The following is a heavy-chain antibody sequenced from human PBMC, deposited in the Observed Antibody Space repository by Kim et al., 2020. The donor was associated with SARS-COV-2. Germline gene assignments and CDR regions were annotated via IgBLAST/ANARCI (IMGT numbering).Heavy chain of an antibody. V-gene: IGHV5-10-1*01. Sequence: GESLKISCKGSGYSFTSYWISWVRQMPGKGLEWMGRIDPSDSYTNYSPSFQGHVTISADKSISTAYLQWSSLKASDTAMYYCARDDYVWGESQPYNWFDPWGQGTLVTVSS. CDR2: IDPSDSYT. CDR1: GYSFTSYW. J-gene: IGHJ5*02. CDR3: ARDDYVWGESQPYNWFDP. D-gene: IGHD3-16*01.